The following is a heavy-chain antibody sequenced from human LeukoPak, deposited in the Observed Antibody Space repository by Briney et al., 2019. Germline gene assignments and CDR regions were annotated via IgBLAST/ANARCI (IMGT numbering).Heavy chain of an antibody. J-gene: IGHJ6*03. CDR1: GYSVNSGYY. CDR2: FYHTGST. Sequence: PSETLSLTCVVCGYSVNSGYYWGWIRQPPGKGLEWIGSFYHTGSTYYNPSLKSRVTISVESSKNQVFLNLTSVTASDTAVYYCASFFDWALPLSYYYYLDVWGKGTTVTVSS. V-gene: IGHV4-38-2*01. D-gene: IGHD3-9*01. CDR3: ASFFDWALPLSYYYYLDV.